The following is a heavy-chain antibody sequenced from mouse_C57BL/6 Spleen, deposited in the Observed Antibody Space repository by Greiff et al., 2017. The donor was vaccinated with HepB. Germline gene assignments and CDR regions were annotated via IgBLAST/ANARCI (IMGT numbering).Heavy chain of an antibody. CDR2: IYPSDSET. D-gene: IGHD1-1*01. J-gene: IGHJ2*01. Sequence: QVQLQQSGAELVRPGSSVKLSCKASGYTFTSYWMEWVKQRPGQGLEWIGNIYPSDSETHYNQKFKDKATLTVDKSSSTAYMQLSSLTSEDSAVYYCARDYGRSFDYWGQGTTLTVSA. CDR1: GYTFTSYW. CDR3: ARDYGRSFDY. V-gene: IGHV1-61*01.